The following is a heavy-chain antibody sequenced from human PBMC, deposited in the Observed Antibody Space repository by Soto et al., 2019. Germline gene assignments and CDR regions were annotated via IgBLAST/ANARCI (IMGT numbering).Heavy chain of an antibody. CDR1: GFTVSWIG. D-gene: IGHD3-10*01. CDR2: ISNDGSNE. J-gene: IGHJ4*02. Sequence: GGSVILSRAGSGFTVSWIGMTWFREAPGKVLEWVARISNDGSNEYYVDAVKGRFTISRDNSKNTLYLQMEGLRAEDTAVYYCAKGEVRGIIHYYFDYWGLGTLVNVSS. V-gene: IGHV3-30*18. CDR3: AKGEVRGIIHYYFDY.